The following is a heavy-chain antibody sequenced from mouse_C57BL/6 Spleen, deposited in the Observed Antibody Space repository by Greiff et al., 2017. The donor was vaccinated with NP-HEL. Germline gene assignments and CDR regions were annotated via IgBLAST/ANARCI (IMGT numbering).Heavy chain of an antibody. J-gene: IGHJ1*03. CDR3: ARRDYYGSSYVPYWYCDG. V-gene: IGHV1-61*01. D-gene: IGHD1-1*01. CDR1: GYTFTSYW. CDR2: IYPSDSAT. Sequence: QVQLQQPGAELVRPGSSVKLSCKASGYTFTSYWMDWVKQRPGQGLEWIGNIYPSDSATHYPQKFKDKATLTVEKSSSTAYMQISSLTSEDSAVYYGARRDYYGSSYVPYWYCDGWGTGTTVTVAS.